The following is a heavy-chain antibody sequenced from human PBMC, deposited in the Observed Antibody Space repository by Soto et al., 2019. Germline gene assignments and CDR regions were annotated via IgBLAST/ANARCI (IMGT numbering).Heavy chain of an antibody. CDR1: GGSISSGGYS. Sequence: SETLSLTCAVSGGSISSGGYSWSWIRQPPGKGLEWIGYIYHSGSTYYNPSLKSRVTISVDRSKNQFSLKLSSVTAADTAVYYCARKSSGSYTYYFDYWGQGTLVTVSS. CDR3: ARKSSGSYTYYFDY. CDR2: IYHSGST. J-gene: IGHJ4*02. V-gene: IGHV4-30-2*01. D-gene: IGHD3-10*01.